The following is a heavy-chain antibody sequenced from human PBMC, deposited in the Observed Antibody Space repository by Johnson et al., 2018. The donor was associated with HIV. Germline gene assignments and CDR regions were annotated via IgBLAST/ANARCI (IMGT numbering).Heavy chain of an antibody. CDR1: GFTFSSYW. D-gene: IGHD3-3*01. Sequence: VQLVESGGGLVQPGGSLRLSCAASGFTFSSYWMSWVRQAPGKGLEWVANIKQDGSEKYYVDSVKGRFTISRDNAKNSLYLQMNSLRAEDTAVYYCARDYHNFWTDAFDIWGQGTMVTVSS. CDR2: IKQDGSEK. CDR3: ARDYHNFWTDAFDI. V-gene: IGHV3-7*01. J-gene: IGHJ3*02.